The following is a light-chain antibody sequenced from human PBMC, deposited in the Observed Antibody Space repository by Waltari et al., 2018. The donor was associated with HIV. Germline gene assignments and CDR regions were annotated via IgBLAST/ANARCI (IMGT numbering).Light chain of an antibody. Sequence: QSVLTQPPSASGPPGQRVTISCSGSRSNIGSQTVHWYQQLPGTAPKLLIYSNDQRPSGVPDRFSGSKSGTSASLASSGLQSEDEAGYYCAAWDVSLNGLVFGGGTKVTVL. CDR2: SND. J-gene: IGLJ2*01. CDR3: AAWDVSLNGLV. V-gene: IGLV1-44*01. CDR1: RSNIGSQT.